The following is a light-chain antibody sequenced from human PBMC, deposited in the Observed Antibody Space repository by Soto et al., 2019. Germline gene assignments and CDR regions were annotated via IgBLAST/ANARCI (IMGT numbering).Light chain of an antibody. Sequence: ALPQSPGTLSSSPGESSTLSGRASQSVSSNYLAWYQQKPGQANRLLIYGASSRATGIPDRFSGSGSGTDFTLTISRLEPEEFATYYCQQLLSYPITVGQGTRLEIK. J-gene: IGKJ5*01. CDR1: QSVSSNY. CDR3: QQLLSYPIT. V-gene: IGKV3-20*01. CDR2: GAS.